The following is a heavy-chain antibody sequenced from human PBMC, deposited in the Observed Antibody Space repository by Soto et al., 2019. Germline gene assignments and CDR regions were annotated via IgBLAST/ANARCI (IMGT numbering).Heavy chain of an antibody. CDR2: ISGSGGST. J-gene: IGHJ5*02. CDR3: TKGGTMIVVPGRNWFDP. Sequence: GGSLRLSCAASGFTFSSYAMSWVRQAPGKGLEWVSAISGSGGSTYYADSVKGRFTISRDNSKNTLYLQMNSLRAEDTAVYYCTKGGTMIVVPGRNWFDPWGQGTLVTVSS. CDR1: GFTFSSYA. D-gene: IGHD3-22*01. V-gene: IGHV3-23*01.